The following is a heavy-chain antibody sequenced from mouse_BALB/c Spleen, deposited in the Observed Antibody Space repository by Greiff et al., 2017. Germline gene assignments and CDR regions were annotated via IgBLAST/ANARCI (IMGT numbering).Heavy chain of an antibody. CDR3: ARSVYFYAMDY. D-gene: IGHD2-1*01. CDR2: ISYSGST. V-gene: IGHV3-2*02. CDR1: GYSITSDYA. J-gene: IGHJ4*01. Sequence: ESGPGLVKPSQSLSLTCTVTGYSITSDYAWNWIRQFPGNKLEWMGYISYSGSTSYNPSLKSRISITRDTSKNQFFLQLNSVTTEDTATYYCARSVYFYAMDYWGQGTSVTVSS.